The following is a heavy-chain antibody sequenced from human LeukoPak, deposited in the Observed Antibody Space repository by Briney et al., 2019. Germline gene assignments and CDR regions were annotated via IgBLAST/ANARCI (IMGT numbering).Heavy chain of an antibody. CDR1: GFTFSGYS. D-gene: IGHD1-26*01. V-gene: IGHV3-21*01. CDR2: ISSSTSYI. CDR3: ARVWGVGATLGVFDI. Sequence: GGSLRLSCAASGFTFSGYSMNWVRQAPGKGLEWVPSISSSTSYIFYADSMKGRFTISRDNAKNSLYLQMNSLRAEDTAVYYCARVWGVGATLGVFDIWGQGTMVTVSS. J-gene: IGHJ3*02.